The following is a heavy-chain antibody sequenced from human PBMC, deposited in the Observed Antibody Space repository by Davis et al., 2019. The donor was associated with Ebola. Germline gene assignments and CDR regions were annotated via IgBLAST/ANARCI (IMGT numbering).Heavy chain of an antibody. D-gene: IGHD3-10*01. CDR3: ARAKGLLWFRPDYYYGMDV. V-gene: IGHV1-69*06. J-gene: IGHJ6*02. Sequence: AASVKVSCKASGGTFSSYAISWVRQAPGQGLEWMGGIIPTFGTANYAQKFQGRVTITADKSTSTAYMELSSLRSEDTAVYYCARAKGLLWFRPDYYYGMDVWGQGTTVTVSS. CDR2: IIPTFGTA. CDR1: GGTFSSYA.